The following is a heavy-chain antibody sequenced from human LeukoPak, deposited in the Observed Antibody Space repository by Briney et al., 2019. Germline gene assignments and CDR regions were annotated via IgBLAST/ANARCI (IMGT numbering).Heavy chain of an antibody. D-gene: IGHD3-22*01. J-gene: IGHJ4*02. V-gene: IGHV3-11*06. CDR2: ISSSSSYT. CDR3: ASEVEGYDSSKPFY. CDR1: GFTFSDYY. Sequence: GGSLRLSCAASGFTFSDYYMSWIRQAPGKGLEWVSYISSSSSYTNYADSVKGRFTISRDNAKNSLYLQMNSLRAEDTAVYYCASEVEGYDSSKPFYWGQGTLVTVSS.